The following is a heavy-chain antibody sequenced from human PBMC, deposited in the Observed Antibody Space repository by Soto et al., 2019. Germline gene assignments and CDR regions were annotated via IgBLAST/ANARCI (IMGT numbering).Heavy chain of an antibody. CDR3: ARLVLYFDTLLYCYLFN. J-gene: IGHJ1*01. D-gene: IGHD3-9*01. Sequence: ASVKPSCKDPGYTNTGTDINWVRQASGQGLEWMGWMNPNSGNTGYAQKFQGRVTMTRNTSISTAYMELSSLRSEDTAVYYCARLVLYFDTLLYCYLFNWG. CDR2: MNPNSGNT. CDR1: GYTNTGTD. V-gene: IGHV1-8*01.